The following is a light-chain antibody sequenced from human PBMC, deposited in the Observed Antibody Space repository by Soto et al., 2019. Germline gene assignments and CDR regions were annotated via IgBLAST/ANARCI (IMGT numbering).Light chain of an antibody. V-gene: IGLV1-51*01. Sequence: QSVLTQPPSVSAAPGQKVTISCSGSSSNLGNNYVSWYQQLPGTAPKLHIYDNNKRPSGIPDRFSGSKSGTSATLGITGLQTGDEADYYCGTLDSSLSAGLFGGGTKLTVL. CDR1: SSNLGNNY. CDR3: GTLDSSLSAGL. J-gene: IGLJ2*01. CDR2: DNN.